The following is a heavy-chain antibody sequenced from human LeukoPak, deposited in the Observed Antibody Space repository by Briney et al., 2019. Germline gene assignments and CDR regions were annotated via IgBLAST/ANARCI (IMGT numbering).Heavy chain of an antibody. CDR2: IYYSGST. Sequence: PSETLSLTCTVSGGSISSYYWSWIRQPPGQGLEWIGYIYYSGSTTYNPSLKSRVTISVDTSKNQFSLKLSSVTAADTAVYYCARGITIFGVVIELIDYWGQGTLVTVSS. J-gene: IGHJ4*02. D-gene: IGHD3-3*01. CDR3: ARGITIFGVVIELIDY. CDR1: GGSISSYY. V-gene: IGHV4-59*12.